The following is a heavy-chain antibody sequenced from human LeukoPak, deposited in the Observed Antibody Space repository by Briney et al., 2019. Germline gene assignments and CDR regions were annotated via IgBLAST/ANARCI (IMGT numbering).Heavy chain of an antibody. Sequence: ASVKVSCKASGYTFTGYYMHWVRQAPGQGLEWMGWINPNSGGTNYAQKFQGRVTMTRDTSISTAYMELSRLRSDDTAVYYCARDRVRIAAAGTGWFDPWGQRTLVTVSS. CDR3: ARDRVRIAAAGTGWFDP. CDR1: GYTFTGYY. D-gene: IGHD6-13*01. J-gene: IGHJ5*02. V-gene: IGHV1-2*02. CDR2: INPNSGGT.